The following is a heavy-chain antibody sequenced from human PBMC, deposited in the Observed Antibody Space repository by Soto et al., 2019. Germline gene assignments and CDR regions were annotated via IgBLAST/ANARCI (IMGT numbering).Heavy chain of an antibody. J-gene: IGHJ4*02. CDR2: ISAYNGNT. V-gene: IGHV1-18*01. D-gene: IGHD3-3*01. CDR1: GYTFTSYG. Sequence: ASVKVSCKASGYTFTSYGISWVRQAPGQGLEWMGWISAYNGNTNYAQKLQGRVTMTTDTSTSTAYMELRSLRSDDTAVYYCARVPLGLWSGYPGLYFAYWGQGTLVTVSS. CDR3: ARVPLGLWSGYPGLYFAY.